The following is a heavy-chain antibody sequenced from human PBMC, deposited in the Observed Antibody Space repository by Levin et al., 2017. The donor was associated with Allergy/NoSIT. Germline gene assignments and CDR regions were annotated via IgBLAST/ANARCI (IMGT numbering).Heavy chain of an antibody. CDR2: ISNSGGST. V-gene: IGHV3-23*01. J-gene: IGHJ4*02. CDR1: GFSFNSYD. D-gene: IGHD6-19*01. CDR3: AKDSRRTSGWYYFDY. Sequence: RGESLKISCAASGFSFNSYDMSWVRQAPGKGLEWVSGISNSGGSTHYADAVKGRFTISRDNSKNTVYLQMNSLRAEDTAVYYCAKDSRRTSGWYYFDYWGQGTLVTVSS.